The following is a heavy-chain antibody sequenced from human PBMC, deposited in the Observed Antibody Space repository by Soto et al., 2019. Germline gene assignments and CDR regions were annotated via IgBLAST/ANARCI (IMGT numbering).Heavy chain of an antibody. CDR3: ARRTTRITMVRGVQTHAFDI. Sequence: SETLSLTCAVYGGSFSGYYWSWIRQPPGKGLEWIGEINHSGSTNYNPSLKSRVTISVDTSKNQFSLKLSSVTAADTAVYYCARRTTRITMVRGVQTHAFDIWAQGTMVTVSS. CDR2: INHSGST. J-gene: IGHJ3*02. V-gene: IGHV4-34*01. D-gene: IGHD3-10*01. CDR1: GGSFSGYY.